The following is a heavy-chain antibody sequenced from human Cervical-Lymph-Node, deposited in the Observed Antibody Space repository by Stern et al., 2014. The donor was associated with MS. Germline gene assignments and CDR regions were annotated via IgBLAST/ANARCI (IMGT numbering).Heavy chain of an antibody. J-gene: IGHJ4*02. D-gene: IGHD1-1*01. CDR2: IKQDGSEK. CDR3: TRGRTTSEY. V-gene: IGHV3-7*01. CDR1: GFTFGRYW. Sequence: EVQLVQSGGGLVQPGGSLTLSCAASGFTFGRYWMSWVRQAPGKGLEWVANIKQDGSEKYYVDSVKGRFIISRDNAKSSLYLQMNSLTVEDTAVYYCTRGRTTSEYWGQGTLVTVSS.